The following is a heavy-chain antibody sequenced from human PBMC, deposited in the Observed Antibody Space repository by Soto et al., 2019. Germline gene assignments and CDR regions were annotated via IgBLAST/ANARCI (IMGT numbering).Heavy chain of an antibody. CDR3: AVDIEVTGMGHYYFDY. J-gene: IGHJ4*02. CDR1: GFTVSTNY. Sequence: EVQLVDSGGGLLRTGGSLKLSCAASGFTVSTNYISWFRRAHGQGLEWVSVIYAAGTTYYADSVKDRFTISRDNYKNTVSLQMSSLRAEDTAVYYCAVDIEVTGMGHYYFDYWGQGALVTVSS. CDR2: IYAAGTT. D-gene: IGHD2-15*01. V-gene: IGHV3-66*01.